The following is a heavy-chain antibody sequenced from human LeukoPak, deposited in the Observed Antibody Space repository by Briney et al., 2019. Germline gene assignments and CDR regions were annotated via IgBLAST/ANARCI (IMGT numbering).Heavy chain of an antibody. D-gene: IGHD7-27*01. CDR3: AKGQLGIQSSKWFDP. V-gene: IGHV3-21*01. CDR1: GFTFSSYS. CDR2: ISSSSSYI. J-gene: IGHJ5*02. Sequence: PGGSLRLSCAASGFTFSSYSMNWVRQAPGKGLEWVSSISSSSSYIYYADSVKGRFIISRDNSKNTLYLQMDSLRPEDTAVYYCAKGQLGIQSSKWFDPWGQGTLVTVSS.